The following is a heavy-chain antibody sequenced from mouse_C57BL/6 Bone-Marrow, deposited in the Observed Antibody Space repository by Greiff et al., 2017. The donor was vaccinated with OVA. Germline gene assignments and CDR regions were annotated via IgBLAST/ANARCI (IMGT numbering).Heavy chain of an antibody. CDR2: IDPETGGT. J-gene: IGHJ2*01. CDR1: GYTFTDYE. Sequence: LMESGAELVRPGASVTLSCKASGYTFTDYEMHWVKQTPVHGLEWIGAIDPETGGTAYNQKFKGKAILTADKSSSTAYMELRSLTSEDAAVYYCTTTVENYFDYGGQGTTLTVSS. V-gene: IGHV1-15*01. D-gene: IGHD1-1*01. CDR3: TTTVENYFDY.